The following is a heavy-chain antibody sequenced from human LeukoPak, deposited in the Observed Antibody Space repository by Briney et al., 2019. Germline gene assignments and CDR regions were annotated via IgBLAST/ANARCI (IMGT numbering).Heavy chain of an antibody. CDR1: GYSISSGYY. CDR3: ARTTTSGMDV. CDR2: IYHSGST. D-gene: IGHD4-17*01. Sequence: SETLSLTCTVSGYSISSGYYWGWIRQPPGKGLEWIGSIYHSGSTNYNPSLKSRVIMSVDKSKNQFSLNLSSVTAADTAVYYCARTTTSGMDVWGKGTTVTVSS. V-gene: IGHV4-38-2*02. J-gene: IGHJ6*04.